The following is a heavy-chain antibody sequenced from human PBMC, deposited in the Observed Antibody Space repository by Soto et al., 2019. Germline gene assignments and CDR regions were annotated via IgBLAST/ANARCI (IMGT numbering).Heavy chain of an antibody. J-gene: IGHJ5*01. CDR1: GYTFTRSG. CDR2: INPDNGNT. Sequence: ASVKVSCKASGYTFTRSGISWVRQAPGQGLEWLGWINPDNGNTNYAQHLQGRVSLTTDTSTSTVYMELSSLRSEDTAVYYCAIVARYPVIAVGGPSNWFYSWGQGTLVTVSS. D-gene: IGHD6-19*01. V-gene: IGHV1-18*01. CDR3: AIVARYPVIAVGGPSNWFYS.